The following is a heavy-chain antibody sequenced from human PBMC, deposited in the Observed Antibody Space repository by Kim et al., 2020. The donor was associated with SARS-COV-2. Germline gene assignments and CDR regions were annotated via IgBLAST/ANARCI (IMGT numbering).Heavy chain of an antibody. CDR2: T. CDR3: ARGGWELRYDY. J-gene: IGHJ4*02. V-gene: IGHV3-74*01. D-gene: IGHD1-26*01. Sequence: TSNADSVTGQFTISRSNGKNTRYLQMNRLGAEDTAVYYCARGGWELRYDYWGQGTLVTVSS.